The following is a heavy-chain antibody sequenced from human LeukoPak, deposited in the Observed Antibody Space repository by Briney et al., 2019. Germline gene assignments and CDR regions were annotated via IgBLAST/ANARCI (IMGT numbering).Heavy chain of an antibody. CDR3: ARDHEYSYGYA. V-gene: IGHV4-30-4*01. CDR1: GGSISSGDYY. D-gene: IGHD5-18*01. J-gene: IGHJ4*02. Sequence: SPSETLSLTCTVSGGSISSGDYYWSWIRQPPGKGLEWIGYIYYSGSTYYNPSLKSRVTISVDTSKNQFSLKLSSVTAADTAVYYCARDHEYSYGYAWGQGTLVTVSS. CDR2: IYYSGST.